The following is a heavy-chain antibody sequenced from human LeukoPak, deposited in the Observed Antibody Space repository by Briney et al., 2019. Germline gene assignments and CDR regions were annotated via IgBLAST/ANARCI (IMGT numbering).Heavy chain of an antibody. CDR3: ARGSSWYQTNFDY. CDR2: IYYSGST. CDR1: GGSISSSSYY. Sequence: SGTLSLTCTVSGGSISSSSYYWGWIRQPPGKGLGWIGSIYYSGSTYYNPSLKSRVTISVDTSKNQFSLKLSSVTAADTAVYYCARGSSWYQTNFDYWGQGTLVTVSS. J-gene: IGHJ4*02. V-gene: IGHV4-39*07. D-gene: IGHD6-13*01.